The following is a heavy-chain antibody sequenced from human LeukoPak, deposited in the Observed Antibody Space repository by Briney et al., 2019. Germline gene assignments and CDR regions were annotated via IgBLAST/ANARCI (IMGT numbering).Heavy chain of an antibody. Sequence: ASVKVSCKASGYTFTGYYMHWVRQAPGQGLEWMGWINPNSGGTNYAQKFQGWVTMTRDTSISTAYMELSRLRSDDTAVYYCARGMGSGWYDDFDYWGQGTLVTVSS. V-gene: IGHV1-2*04. D-gene: IGHD6-19*01. J-gene: IGHJ4*02. CDR3: ARGMGSGWYDDFDY. CDR1: GYTFTGYY. CDR2: INPNSGGT.